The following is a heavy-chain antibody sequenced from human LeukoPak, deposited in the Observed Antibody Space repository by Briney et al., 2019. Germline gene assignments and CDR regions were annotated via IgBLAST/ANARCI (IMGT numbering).Heavy chain of an antibody. J-gene: IGHJ6*02. V-gene: IGHV1-2*02. D-gene: IGHD2-15*01. CDR1: GYTFTGYY. CDR3: ARAITRYCSGGSCYSSLSGDEYYYYGMDV. Sequence: ASVKVSCKASGYTFTGYYMHWVRQAPGQGLEWMGWINPNSGGTNYAQKFQGRVTMTRDTSISTAYMELSRLRSDDTAVYYCARAITRYCSGGSCYSSLSGDEYYYYGMDVWGQGTTVTVSS. CDR2: INPNSGGT.